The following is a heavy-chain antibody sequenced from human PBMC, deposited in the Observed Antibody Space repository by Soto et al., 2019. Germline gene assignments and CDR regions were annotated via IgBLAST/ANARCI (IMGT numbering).Heavy chain of an antibody. CDR1: GFTFSSYA. CDR3: AREITEQWLVRGSTDYYYGMDV. D-gene: IGHD6-19*01. CDR2: ISYDGSNK. J-gene: IGHJ6*02. V-gene: IGHV3-30-3*01. Sequence: QVQLVESGGGVVQPGRSLRLSCAASGFTFSSYAMHWVRQAPGKGLEWVAVISYDGSNKYYADSVKGRFTISRDNSKNTLYLQMNSLRAEDTAVYYCAREITEQWLVRGSTDYYYGMDVWGQGTTVTVSS.